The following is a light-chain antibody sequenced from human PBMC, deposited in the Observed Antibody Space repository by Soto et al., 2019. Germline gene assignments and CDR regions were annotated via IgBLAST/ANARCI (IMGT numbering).Light chain of an antibody. Sequence: DIQMTQSPSTLSASVGDIVAITCRASQSISIWLAWYQQKPGKAPKLLIYKASSLESGVPSRFSGSGSGTEFTLTISSLQPDDFATYYCQQYNDYSWTFGQGTKVEIK. CDR2: KAS. V-gene: IGKV1-5*03. J-gene: IGKJ1*01. CDR3: QQYNDYSWT. CDR1: QSISIW.